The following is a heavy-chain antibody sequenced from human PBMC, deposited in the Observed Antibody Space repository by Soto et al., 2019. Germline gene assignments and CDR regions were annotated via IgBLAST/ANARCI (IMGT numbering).Heavy chain of an antibody. CDR1: GGSISSYY. CDR3: ARWGIPGAGTCFDP. V-gene: IGHV4-4*07. CDR2: IYSSAST. D-gene: IGHD6-13*01. Sequence: QVQLQESGPGLVKPSETLSLTCTVSGGSISSYYWSWIRQPAAKGLEWIGRIYSSASTNYNTSLNSRFTKSVVTSKNLSAVKLGAYYAADTALYYCARWGIPGAGTCFDPWGQGTLVTVSS. J-gene: IGHJ5*02.